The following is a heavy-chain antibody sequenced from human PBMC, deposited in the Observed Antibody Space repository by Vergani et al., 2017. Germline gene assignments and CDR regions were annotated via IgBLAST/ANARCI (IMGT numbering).Heavy chain of an antibody. Sequence: EVQLVESGGGLIQPGGSLRLSCAASGFTVSSNYMSWVRQAPGKGLEWVSVIYSGGSTYYADSVKGRFTISRDNSKNTLYLQMNSLRAEDTAVYYCERVRTYYDSSGYYDYWGQGTLVTVSS. CDR2: IYSGGST. CDR3: ERVRTYYDSSGYYDY. J-gene: IGHJ4*02. D-gene: IGHD3-22*01. CDR1: GFTVSSNY. V-gene: IGHV3-53*01.